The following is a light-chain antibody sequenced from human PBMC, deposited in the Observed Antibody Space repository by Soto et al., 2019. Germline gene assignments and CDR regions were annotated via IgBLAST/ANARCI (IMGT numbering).Light chain of an antibody. Sequence: QSALTQPPSASGSPGQSVTISCTGTSSDVGGYNYVSWYQQHPGKAPKLMIYEVSNRPSGVSNRFSGSKSGNTASLTISGLQTEDEADYYCASYTSTSALVLFGGGTKLTVL. V-gene: IGLV2-14*01. CDR3: ASYTSTSALVL. CDR1: SSDVGGYNY. CDR2: EVS. J-gene: IGLJ3*02.